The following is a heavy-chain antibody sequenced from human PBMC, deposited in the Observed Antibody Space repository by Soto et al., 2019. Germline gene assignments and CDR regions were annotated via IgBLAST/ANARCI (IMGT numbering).Heavy chain of an antibody. CDR3: ATGILGFYFDS. V-gene: IGHV5-51*01. J-gene: IGHJ4*02. CDR1: GYRFSNYW. CDR2: IYPADSDT. Sequence: ESLKISCKSSGYRFSNYWIGWVRQRPGKGLEWMGFIYPADSDTRYSPSSRGQVTFSVDTSTATAFLQWNSLKASDTAIYFCATGILGFYFDSWGQGTQVTVSS.